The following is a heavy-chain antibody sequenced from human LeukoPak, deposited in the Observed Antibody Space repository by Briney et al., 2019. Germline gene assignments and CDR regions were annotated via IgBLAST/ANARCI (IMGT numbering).Heavy chain of an antibody. Sequence: SETLSLTCAVYGGSFSGYYWSWIRQPPGKGLEWIGEINHSGSTNYNPSLKSRVTISVDTSKNQFSLKLSSVTAADTAVYYCARGPGIVVVISQLFDYWGQGTLVTVSP. J-gene: IGHJ4*02. D-gene: IGHD3-22*01. V-gene: IGHV4-34*01. CDR3: ARGPGIVVVISQLFDY. CDR2: INHSGST. CDR1: GGSFSGYY.